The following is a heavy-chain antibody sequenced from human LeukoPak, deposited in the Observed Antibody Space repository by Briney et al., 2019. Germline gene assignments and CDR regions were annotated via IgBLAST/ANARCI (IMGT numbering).Heavy chain of an antibody. D-gene: IGHD2-15*01. Sequence: SQTLSLPCTLSGRSISSYYRSWIRPPPRKGLDWMGYIYYSGSTNYHPPLTSGVTISVDTPKNQLSLKLTSLTAPPTAVYYCARRGRVGYYYYMDVWGKGTTVTVS. CDR2: IYYSGST. CDR1: GRSISSYY. CDR3: ARRGRVGYYYYMDV. J-gene: IGHJ6*03. V-gene: IGHV4-59*01.